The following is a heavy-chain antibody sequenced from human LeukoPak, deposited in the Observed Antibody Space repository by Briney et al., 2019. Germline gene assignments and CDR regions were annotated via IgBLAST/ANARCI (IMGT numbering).Heavy chain of an antibody. V-gene: IGHV3-23*01. CDR3: AKHLTGTKAFDY. Sequence: PGGSLRLSCAASGFTFSSYAMSWARQTPGKGLEWVSTISDSGDSTNYADSVKGRFTISRDNSKNTLYLQMNSLRAEDTALYYCAKHLTGTKAFDYWGQGTLVTVSS. CDR2: ISDSGDST. D-gene: IGHD1/OR15-1a*01. J-gene: IGHJ4*02. CDR1: GFTFSSYA.